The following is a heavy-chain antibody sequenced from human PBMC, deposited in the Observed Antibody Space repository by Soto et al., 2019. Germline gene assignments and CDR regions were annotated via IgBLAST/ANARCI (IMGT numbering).Heavy chain of an antibody. CDR1: GGSISSGGYY. V-gene: IGHV4-31*03. CDR3: AREPSI. J-gene: IGHJ4*02. Sequence: QVQLQESGPGLVKPSPTLSLTCTVSGGSISSGGYYWSWIRQHPGKGLEWIGHSYYSGSTHYNPSLKSRGTISEDTSKTQFCLKVRSVTAADTAVYYCAREPSIWGQGPLVTVSS. CDR2: SYYSGST.